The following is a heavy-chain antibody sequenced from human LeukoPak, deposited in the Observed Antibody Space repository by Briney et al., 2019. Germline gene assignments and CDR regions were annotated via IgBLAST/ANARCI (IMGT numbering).Heavy chain of an antibody. CDR1: GFTFSSYE. CDR2: ISSSGSTI. Sequence: GGSLRLSCAASGFTFSSYEMNWVRQAPGKGLEWVSYISSSGSTIYYADSVKGRFTISRDNAKNSLYLQMNSLRAEDTAVYYCAREKFEAYYYYGMDVWGKGTTVTVSS. CDR3: AREKFEAYYYYGMDV. J-gene: IGHJ6*04. V-gene: IGHV3-48*03.